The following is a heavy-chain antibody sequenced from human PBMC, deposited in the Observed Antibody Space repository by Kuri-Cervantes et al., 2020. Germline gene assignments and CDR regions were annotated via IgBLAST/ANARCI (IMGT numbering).Heavy chain of an antibody. CDR3: ATTADSSGYYLNFDY. D-gene: IGHD3-22*01. CDR1: GGSISSYY. J-gene: IGHJ4*02. CDR2: IYYSGGT. V-gene: IGHV4-59*01. Sequence: SETLSLTCTVSGGSISSYYWSWIRQPPGKGLEWIGYIYYSGGTNYNPSLKSRVTISVDTSKNQFSLRLSSVTAADTAVYYCATTADSSGYYLNFDYWGQGTLGTVSS.